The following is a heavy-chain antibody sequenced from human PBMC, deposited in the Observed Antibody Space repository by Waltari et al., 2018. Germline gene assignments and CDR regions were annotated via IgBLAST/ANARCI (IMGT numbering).Heavy chain of an antibody. CDR1: GFPFSSYG. J-gene: IGHJ4*02. CDR3: AKDGAAVAGTGCGDY. CDR2: ISYDGSNK. V-gene: IGHV3-30*18. Sequence: QVQLVESGGGVVQPGRSLRLSCAASGFPFSSYGMHWVRQAPGKGLGWVAVISYDGSNKYYADSVKGRFTISRDNSKNTLYLQMNSLRAEDTAVYYCAKDGAAVAGTGCGDYWGQGTLVTVSS. D-gene: IGHD6-19*01.